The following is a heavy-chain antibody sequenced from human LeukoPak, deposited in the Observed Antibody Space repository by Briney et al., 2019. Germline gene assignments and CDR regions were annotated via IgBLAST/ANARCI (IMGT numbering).Heavy chain of an antibody. J-gene: IGHJ4*02. Sequence: WISAYNGNTNYAQKLQGRVTMTTDTSTSTAYMELRSLRSDDTAVYYCARGGASVLMVYAIYWGQGTLVTVSS. V-gene: IGHV1-18*01. CDR3: ARGGASVLMVYAIY. CDR2: ISAYNGNT. D-gene: IGHD2-8*01.